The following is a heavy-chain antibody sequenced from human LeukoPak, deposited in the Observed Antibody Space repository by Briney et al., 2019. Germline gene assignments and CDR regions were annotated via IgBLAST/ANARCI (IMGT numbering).Heavy chain of an antibody. J-gene: IGHJ3*01. Sequence: GGSLRLSCAASGFTFSDHYMDWVRQAPGKGVEWVGRSRDKAESHSTEYAASVKGRFIISRDDSKNSLYLQMHSLKNEDTAVYYCTRAIVGAGNDLWGQGTMVTVSS. CDR3: TRAIVGAGNDL. D-gene: IGHD1-26*01. CDR1: GFTFSDHY. V-gene: IGHV3-72*01. CDR2: SRDKAESHST.